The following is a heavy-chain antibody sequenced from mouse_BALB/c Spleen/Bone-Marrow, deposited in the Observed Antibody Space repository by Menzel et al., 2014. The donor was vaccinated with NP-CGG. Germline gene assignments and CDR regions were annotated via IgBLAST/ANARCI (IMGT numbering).Heavy chain of an antibody. CDR1: GFNIKDTY. CDR2: IDPANGNT. D-gene: IGHD1-1*01. J-gene: IGHJ4*01. Sequence: EVMLVESGAELVKPGASVKLSCTASGFNIKDTYMHWVKQRPEQGLEWIGRIDPANGNTKYDPKFQGRATVTADTSSSTAYLQLGSLTSEDTAVYYCARYYYRTMDYWGQGTSVTVSS. CDR3: ARYYYRTMDY. V-gene: IGHV14-3*02.